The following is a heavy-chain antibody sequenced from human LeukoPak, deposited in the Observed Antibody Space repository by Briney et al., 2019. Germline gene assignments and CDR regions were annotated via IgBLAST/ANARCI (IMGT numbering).Heavy chain of an antibody. J-gene: IGHJ4*02. CDR1: GYTFTDYY. V-gene: IGHV1-46*01. CDR3: ARGRYQENYYDSSAFFY. D-gene: IGHD3-22*01. CDR2: INPSGGST. Sequence: ASVKVSCKASGYTFTDYYMHWVRQAPGQGLEWMGIINPSGGSTGFAQKFQGRVTMTRDTSTSTVYINLSSLRSEDTAVYYCARGRYQENYYDSSAFFYWGQGTLVTVSS.